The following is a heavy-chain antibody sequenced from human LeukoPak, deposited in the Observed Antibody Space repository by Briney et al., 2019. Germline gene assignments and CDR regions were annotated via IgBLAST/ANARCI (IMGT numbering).Heavy chain of an antibody. V-gene: IGHV4-39*01. CDR1: GFTFSSFE. CDR2: IYYSGST. CDR3: ARQKEVPWLSFHY. D-gene: IGHD6-19*01. J-gene: IGHJ4*02. Sequence: GSLRLSCAASGFTFSSFEMKWIRQPPGKGLEWIGSIYYSGSTYYNPSLKSRVTISVDTSKNQFSLKLSSVTAADTAVYYCARQKEVPWLSFHYWGQGTLVTVSS.